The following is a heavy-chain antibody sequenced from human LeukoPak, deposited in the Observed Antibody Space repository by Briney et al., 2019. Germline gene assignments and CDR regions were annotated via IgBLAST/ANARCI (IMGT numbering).Heavy chain of an antibody. CDR2: IYYSGST. CDR1: GGSISSSSYY. V-gene: IGHV4-39*01. Sequence: SETLSLTCTVSGGSISSSSYYWGWIRQPPGKGLEWIGSIYYSGSTYYNPSLKSRVTISVDTSKNQFSLKLSSVTAADTAVYYCARLSGWFDPWGQGTLVTVSS. CDR3: ARLSGWFDP. D-gene: IGHD3-3*01. J-gene: IGHJ5*02.